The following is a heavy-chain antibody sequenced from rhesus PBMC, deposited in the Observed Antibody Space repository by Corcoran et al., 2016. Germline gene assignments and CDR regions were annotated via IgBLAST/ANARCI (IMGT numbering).Heavy chain of an antibody. CDR3: ARDSEAAAGMGSLDV. CDR1: GGSITSNS. D-gene: IGHD6-31*01. J-gene: IGHJ5-2*02. Sequence: QVQLQESGPGLGKPLETLSLPCPASGGSITSNSWGWIPLPPGPGLEWIGDIYGSGSSTNYNPSVKSRVTLSVDTSKNQFSLKLSSVTAADTAVYYCARDSEAAAGMGSLDVWGRGVLVTVSS. CDR2: IYGSGSST. V-gene: IGHV4S11*01.